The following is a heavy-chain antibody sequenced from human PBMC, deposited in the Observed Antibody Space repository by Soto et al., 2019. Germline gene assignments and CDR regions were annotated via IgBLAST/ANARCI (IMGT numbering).Heavy chain of an antibody. CDR1: GFTFSSYW. CDR2: IKQDGSEK. J-gene: IGHJ4*02. CDR3: ARDLGDFWSGYST. V-gene: IGHV3-7*01. D-gene: IGHD3-3*01. Sequence: GGSLRLCCAASGFTFSSYWMSWVRQAPGKGLEWVANIKQDGSEKYYVDSVKGRFTISRDNAKNSLYLQMNSLRAEDTAVYYCARDLGDFWSGYSTWGQGTLVTVSS.